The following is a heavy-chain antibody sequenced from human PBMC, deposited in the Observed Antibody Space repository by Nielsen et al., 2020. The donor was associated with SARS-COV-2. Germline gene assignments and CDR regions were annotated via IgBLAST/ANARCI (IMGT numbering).Heavy chain of an antibody. CDR1: GYTFTSYY. J-gene: IGHJ6*02. Sequence: ASVKVSCKASGYTFTSYYMHWVRQAPGQGLEWMGIINPSGGSTSYAQKFQGRVTMTRNTSISTAYMELSSLRSEDTAVYYCARGILTGYYNVISGEVYYYGMDVWGQGTTVTVSS. V-gene: IGHV1-46*01. CDR2: INPSGGST. D-gene: IGHD3-9*01. CDR3: ARGILTGYYNVISGEVYYYGMDV.